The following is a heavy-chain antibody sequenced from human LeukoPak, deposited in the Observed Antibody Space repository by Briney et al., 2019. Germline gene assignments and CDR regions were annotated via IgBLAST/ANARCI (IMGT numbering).Heavy chain of an antibody. D-gene: IGHD6-19*01. Sequence: ASVKVSCKASGGTFSSYAISWVRQAPGQGLEWMGWISAYNGNTNYAQKLQGRVTMTTDTSTSTAYMELRSLRSDDTAVYYCARVIAVAGTPPDYWGQGTLVTVSS. CDR1: GGTFSSYA. J-gene: IGHJ4*02. CDR2: ISAYNGNT. CDR3: ARVIAVAGTPPDY. V-gene: IGHV1-18*01.